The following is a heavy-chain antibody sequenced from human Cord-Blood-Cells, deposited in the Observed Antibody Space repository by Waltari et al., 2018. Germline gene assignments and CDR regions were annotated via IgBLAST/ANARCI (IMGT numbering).Heavy chain of an antibody. D-gene: IGHD4-17*01. CDR1: GGSISSSY. CDR2: IYTSGST. CDR3: ARQAGDYYYYGMDV. V-gene: IGHV4-4*07. J-gene: IGHJ6*02. Sequence: QVQLQESGPGLVKPSETLSLPCTVSGGSISSSYWSWIRQPAGKGREWIGRIYTSGSTNYNPSLKSRVTMSVDTSKNQFSLKLSSVTAADTAVYYCARQAGDYYYYGMDVWGQGTTVTVSS.